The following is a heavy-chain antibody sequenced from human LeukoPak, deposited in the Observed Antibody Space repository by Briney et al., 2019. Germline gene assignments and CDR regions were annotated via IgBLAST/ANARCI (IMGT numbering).Heavy chain of an antibody. CDR2: IYYSGST. J-gene: IGHJ4*02. CDR1: RFTFSDYA. V-gene: IGHV4-59*08. Sequence: GSLRLSCAASRFTFSDYAMNWIRQPPGKGLEWIGYIYYSGSTNNNPSLMSRLTISVDTSKSQFSLKLSSVTAADTAVYYCARLIAVAGTYRGHFDYWGQGALVTVSS. CDR3: ARLIAVAGTYRGHFDY. D-gene: IGHD6-19*01.